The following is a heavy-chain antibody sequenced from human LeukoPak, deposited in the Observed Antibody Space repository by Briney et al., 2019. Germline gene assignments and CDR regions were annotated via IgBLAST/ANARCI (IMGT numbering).Heavy chain of an antibody. V-gene: IGHV3-33*08. Sequence: GGSLRLSCAASGFTFSTYAMHWVRQAPGKGLEWVAVIWYDGSNKYYADSVKGRFTISRDNSKNTLYLQMNSLRAEDTAVYYCARDLDPVTMVGGVNWFDPGGQGTLSPSPQ. CDR3: ARDLDPVTMVGGVNWFDP. CDR2: IWYDGSNK. CDR1: GFTFSTYA. J-gene: IGHJ5*02. D-gene: IGHD3-10*01.